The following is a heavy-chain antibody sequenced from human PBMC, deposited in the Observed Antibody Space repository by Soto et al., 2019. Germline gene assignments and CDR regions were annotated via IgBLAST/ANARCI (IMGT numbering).Heavy chain of an antibody. D-gene: IGHD2-21*02. CDR2: ISGGGGTT. CDR1: GFTFSSYA. CDR3: AKTVVTYYWLFDY. Sequence: GGSLRLSCAASGFTFSSYAMSWVRQAPGKGLEWVSAISGGGGTTYYADSVKGRFTISRDNSKNTLYLQMNSLRADDTAVYYCAKTVVTYYWLFDYWGRGTLVTVSS. J-gene: IGHJ4*02. V-gene: IGHV3-23*01.